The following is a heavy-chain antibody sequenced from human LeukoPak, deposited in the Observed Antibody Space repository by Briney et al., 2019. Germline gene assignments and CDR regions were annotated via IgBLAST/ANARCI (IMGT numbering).Heavy chain of an antibody. D-gene: IGHD1-26*01. J-gene: IGHJ4*02. V-gene: IGHV3-7*01. CDR1: GFTFSSYA. CDR3: ARRGGSYRDY. Sequence: PGGSLRLSCAASGFTFSSYAMSWVRQAPGKGLEWVANIKQDGSEKYYVDSVKGRFTISRDNAKNSLYLQMNSLRAEDTAVYYCARRGGSYRDYWGQGTLVTVSS. CDR2: IKQDGSEK.